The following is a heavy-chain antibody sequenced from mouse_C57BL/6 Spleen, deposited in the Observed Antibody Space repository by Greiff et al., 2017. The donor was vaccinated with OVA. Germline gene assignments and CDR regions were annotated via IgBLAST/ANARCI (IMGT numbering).Heavy chain of an antibody. CDR2: ISSGGSYT. Sequence: EVKLVESGGDLVKPGGSLKLSCAASGFTFSSYGMSWVRQTPDKRLEWVATISSGGSYTYYPDSVKGRFTISRDNAKNTMYLQMSSLKSEDTAMYYWARQGVFITTVVAPSYAMDYWGQGTSVTVSS. V-gene: IGHV5-6*01. CDR3: ARQGVFITTVVAPSYAMDY. J-gene: IGHJ4*01. CDR1: GFTFSSYG. D-gene: IGHD1-1*01.